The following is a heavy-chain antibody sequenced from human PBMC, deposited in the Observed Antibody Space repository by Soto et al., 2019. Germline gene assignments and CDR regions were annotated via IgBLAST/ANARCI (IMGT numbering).Heavy chain of an antibody. D-gene: IGHD3-3*01. J-gene: IGHJ6*02. V-gene: IGHV1-18*04. CDR2: ISAYNGNT. CDR3: ARDRTWGFLEWLLVDQRSYYGMDV. Sequence: QVQLVQSGAEVKKPGASVKVSCKASGYTFTSYGISWVRQAPGQGLEWMGWISAYNGNTNYAQKLQGRVTMTTDTSTSTAYMELRSLRSDDTAVYYCARDRTWGFLEWLLVDQRSYYGMDVWGQGTTVTVSS. CDR1: GYTFTSYG.